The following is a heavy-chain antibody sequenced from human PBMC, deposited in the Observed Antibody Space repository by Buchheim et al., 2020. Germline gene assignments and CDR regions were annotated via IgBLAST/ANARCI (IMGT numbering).Heavy chain of an antibody. V-gene: IGHV1-18*01. CDR1: VYTFINYG. Sequence: QAQLVQSGAEVKKPGASVKVSCKASVYTFINYGINWVRQAPGQGLEWMGWISSYTGDTNYAQKFQGRVTMTTAASTNTAYMELGSLRSDDTAVYYCARGRQLALPLHHLGLDVWGEGTT. D-gene: IGHD6-13*01. CDR3: ARGRQLALPLHHLGLDV. CDR2: ISSYTGDT. J-gene: IGHJ6*02.